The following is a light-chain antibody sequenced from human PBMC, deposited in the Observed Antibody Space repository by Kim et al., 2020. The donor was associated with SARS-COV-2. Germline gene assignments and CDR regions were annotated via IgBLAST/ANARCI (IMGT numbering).Light chain of an antibody. V-gene: IGLV3-25*03. CDR3: QSADSSGTYKV. CDR1: ALSKQY. CDR2: KDS. J-gene: IGLJ2*01. Sequence: SYELTQPPSVSVSPGQTARITCSGDALSKQYAYWYQQKPGQAPVLVIYKDSERPSGIPERFSGSSSGTTVTLTIRGVQAEDEADYYCQSADSSGTYKVFG.